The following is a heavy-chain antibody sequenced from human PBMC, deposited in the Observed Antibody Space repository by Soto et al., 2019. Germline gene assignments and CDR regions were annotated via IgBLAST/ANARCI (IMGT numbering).Heavy chain of an antibody. CDR1: GGSISSGGYS. D-gene: IGHD2-15*01. J-gene: IGHJ5*02. CDR3: ARAIKQDSWFDP. Sequence: PSETLSLTCAVSGGSISSGGYSWSWIRQPPGKGLEWIGYIYHSGSTYYNPSLKSRVTISVDRSKNQFSLKLSSVTAADTAVYYCARAIKQDSWFDPWGQGTLVTVSS. V-gene: IGHV4-30-2*01. CDR2: IYHSGST.